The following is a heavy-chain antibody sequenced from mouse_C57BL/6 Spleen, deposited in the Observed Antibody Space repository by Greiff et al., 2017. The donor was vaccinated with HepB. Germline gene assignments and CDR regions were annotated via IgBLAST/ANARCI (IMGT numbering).Heavy chain of an antibody. CDR1: GYTFTDYY. D-gene: IGHD2-13*01. CDR2: INPNNGGT. V-gene: IGHV1-26*01. Sequence: EVQLQQSGPELVKPGASVKISCKASGYTFTDYYMNWVKQSHGKSLEWIGDINPNNGGTSYNQKFKGKATLTVDKSSSTAYMELRSLTSEDSAVYDCARSRDGDYWYFDVWGTGTTVTVSS. J-gene: IGHJ1*03. CDR3: ARSRDGDYWYFDV.